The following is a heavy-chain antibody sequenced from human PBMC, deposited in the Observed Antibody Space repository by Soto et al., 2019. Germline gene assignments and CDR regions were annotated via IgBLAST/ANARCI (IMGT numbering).Heavy chain of an antibody. CDR3: AKDRGMPTATTVDY. CDR1: GFTFTNYA. V-gene: IGHV3-23*01. CDR2: ISGSGDNT. Sequence: EVQLLESGGGLVQPGWSLRLSCVASGFTFTNYAMSWVRQAPEKGLEWVSTISGSGDNTYYVDSVKGRFTISRDNSKNTLYLQMNNLRAEDTAVYFCAKDRGMPTATTVDYWGQGALVTVSS. D-gene: IGHD4-17*01. J-gene: IGHJ4*02.